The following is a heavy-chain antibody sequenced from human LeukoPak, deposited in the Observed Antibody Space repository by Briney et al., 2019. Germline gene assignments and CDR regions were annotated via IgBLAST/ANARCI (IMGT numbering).Heavy chain of an antibody. J-gene: IGHJ3*02. CDR1: GGSISSGGYY. Sequence: SETLSLTCTASGGSISSGGYYWSWIRQPPGKGLEWIGYIYYSGSTYYNPSLKSRVTISVDTSKNQFSLKLSSVTAADTAVYYCARDRSYNWKVFAFDIWGQGTMVTVSS. V-gene: IGHV4-31*03. CDR2: IYYSGST. D-gene: IGHD1-1*01. CDR3: ARDRSYNWKVFAFDI.